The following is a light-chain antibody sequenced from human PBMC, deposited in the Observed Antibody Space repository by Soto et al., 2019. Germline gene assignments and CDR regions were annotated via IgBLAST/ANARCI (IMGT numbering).Light chain of an antibody. CDR1: QSVSSN. Sequence: EIVRTQSPATLSVSPGEKATLSCRASQSVSSNLAWYQQKPGQAPRLLVYGASTRDTGIPARFSGSGSGTEFTLTISSLQSEDFAVYYCQQYNNWYTFGQGTKLEIK. CDR3: QQYNNWYT. J-gene: IGKJ2*01. V-gene: IGKV3-15*01. CDR2: GAS.